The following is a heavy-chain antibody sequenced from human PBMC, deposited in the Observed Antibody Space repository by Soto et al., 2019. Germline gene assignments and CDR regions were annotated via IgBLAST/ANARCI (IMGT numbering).Heavy chain of an antibody. J-gene: IGHJ6*03. Sequence: PSETLSLTCTVSGGSISSSSSYWGWIRQPPGKGLEWVGSIYYLGNTYYNPSLGSRVTISVDTSKNQFSLKLRSVTAADTAVFYCARAPTYYYYYMDVWGKGTTVTVSS. CDR1: GGSISSSSSY. V-gene: IGHV4-39*01. CDR2: IYYLGNT. CDR3: ARAPTYYYYYMDV.